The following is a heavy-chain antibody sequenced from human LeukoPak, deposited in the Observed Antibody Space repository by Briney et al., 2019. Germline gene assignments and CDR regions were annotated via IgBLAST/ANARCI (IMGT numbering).Heavy chain of an antibody. Sequence: PSETLSLTCTVSGGSISSYYWSWIRQPPGKGLEWIGYIYYSGSTNYNPSLKSRVTISVDTSKNQFSLKLSSVTAADTAVCYCARGFFTYYYDSSGYYANWFDPWGQGTLVTVSS. D-gene: IGHD3-22*01. CDR3: ARGFFTYYYDSSGYYANWFDP. CDR2: IYYSGST. V-gene: IGHV4-59*01. J-gene: IGHJ5*02. CDR1: GGSISSYY.